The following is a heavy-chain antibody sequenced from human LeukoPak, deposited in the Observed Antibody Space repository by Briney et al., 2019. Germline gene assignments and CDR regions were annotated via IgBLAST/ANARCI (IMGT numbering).Heavy chain of an antibody. CDR2: INSDGSST. D-gene: IGHD3/OR15-3a*01. Sequence: PGGSLRLSCAASGFTFSTYSINWVRQAPGKGLLWVSRINSDGSSTYYADSVKGRFTTSRDNAKNALHLQMNSLTAEDTAVYYCVLDLFSSFAFDIWGQGTMVTVSS. CDR3: VLDLFSSFAFDI. J-gene: IGHJ3*02. V-gene: IGHV3-74*01. CDR1: GFTFSTYS.